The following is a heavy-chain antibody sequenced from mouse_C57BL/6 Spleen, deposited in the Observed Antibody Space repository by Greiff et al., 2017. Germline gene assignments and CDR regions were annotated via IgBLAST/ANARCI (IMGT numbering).Heavy chain of an antibody. CDR2: IYPGSGNT. CDR1: GYTFTDYY. Sequence: QVQLQQSGAELVRPGASVKLSCKASGYTFTDYYINWVKQRPGQGLEWIARIYPGSGNTYYNEKFKGKATLTAEKSSSTAYMQLSSLTSEASAVYFCARFGEGGYWGQGTTLTVSS. V-gene: IGHV1-76*01. D-gene: IGHD2-13*01. CDR3: ARFGEGGY. J-gene: IGHJ2*01.